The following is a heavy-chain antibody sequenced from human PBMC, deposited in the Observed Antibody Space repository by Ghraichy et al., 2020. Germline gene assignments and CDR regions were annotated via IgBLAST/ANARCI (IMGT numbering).Heavy chain of an antibody. Sequence: GGSLRLSCAASGFTFGSYSMNWVRQAPGKGLEWVSSISGSSTSIYYADSVKGRFTISRDNAKKSLYLQMNSLRDEDTAVYYCARDPQLQGRLGTCFDHWGQGTLVTVSS. J-gene: IGHJ4*02. D-gene: IGHD5-24*01. V-gene: IGHV3-21*01. CDR1: GFTFGSYS. CDR3: ARDPQLQGRLGTCFDH. CDR2: ISGSSTSI.